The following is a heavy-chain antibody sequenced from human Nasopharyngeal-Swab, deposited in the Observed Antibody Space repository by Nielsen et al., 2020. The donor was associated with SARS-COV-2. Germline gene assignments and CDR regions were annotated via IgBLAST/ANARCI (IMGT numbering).Heavy chain of an antibody. D-gene: IGHD2-21*01. CDR1: GGSVSSGSYY. CDR2: DYYTGST. CDR3: ARRRIANGDFDF. Sequence: GSLRLSCTVSGGSVSSGSYYWSWIRQPPGKGLEWIGSDYYTGSTYYNPSLKSRVSISVDTSKNQFSLKVSSVTAADTAVYYCARRRIANGDFDFWGQGTLVTVSS. J-gene: IGHJ4*02. V-gene: IGHV4-39*01.